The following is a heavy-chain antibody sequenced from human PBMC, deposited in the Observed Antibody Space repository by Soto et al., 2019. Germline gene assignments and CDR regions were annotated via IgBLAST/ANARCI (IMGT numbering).Heavy chain of an antibody. CDR2: INPSGGST. V-gene: IGHV1-46*01. CDR1: GYTFTSYY. CDR3: VIAAAGTPYYFDY. Sequence: ASVKVSCKASGYTFTSYYMHWVRQAPGQGLEWMGIINPSGGSTSYAQKFQGRVTMTRDTSTSTVYMELSSLRSEDTAVYYCVIAAAGTPYYFDYWGQGTLVTVSS. D-gene: IGHD6-13*01. J-gene: IGHJ4*02.